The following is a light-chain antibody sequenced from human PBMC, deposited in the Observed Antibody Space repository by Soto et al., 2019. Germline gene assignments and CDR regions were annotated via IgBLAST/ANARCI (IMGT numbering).Light chain of an antibody. J-gene: IGKJ1*01. CDR2: DAS. CDR3: QQRSNWRT. V-gene: IGKV3-11*01. Sequence: EIVLTQSPATLSLSPGERATLSCRASQSVSSSLAWYQQKLGQAPRLLIYDASIRATGIPARFSGSGSGTDFILTSSSLEPEDFAVYYCQQRSNWRTFGQGTKVEIK. CDR1: QSVSSS.